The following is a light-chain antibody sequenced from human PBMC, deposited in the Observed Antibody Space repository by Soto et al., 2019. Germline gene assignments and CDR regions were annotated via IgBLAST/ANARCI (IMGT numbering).Light chain of an antibody. CDR3: LLSYNAARV. V-gene: IGLV7-46*01. Sequence: QAVVTQEPSLTVSPVGTVTLTCGSSTGAVTSNLHPYWFQQKAGQAPRTLIYDTSNKHSWTPARFSGSLLGDKAALTLSGAQPEDEAQYYCLLSYNAARVFGGGTKLTVL. CDR2: DTS. J-gene: IGLJ2*01. CDR1: TGAVTSNLH.